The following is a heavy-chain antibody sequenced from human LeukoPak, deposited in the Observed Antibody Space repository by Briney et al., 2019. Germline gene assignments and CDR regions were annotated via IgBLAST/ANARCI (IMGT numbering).Heavy chain of an antibody. CDR1: GGSISSYY. CDR2: IYYSGST. CDR3: ARGRPNWFDP. J-gene: IGHJ5*02. V-gene: IGHV4-59*01. Sequence: SQTLSLTCTASGGSISSYYWSWIRQPPGKGLEWIGYIYYSGSTNYNPSLKSRVTISVDTSKNQFSLKLSSVTAADTAVYYCARGRPNWFDPWGQGTLVTVSS.